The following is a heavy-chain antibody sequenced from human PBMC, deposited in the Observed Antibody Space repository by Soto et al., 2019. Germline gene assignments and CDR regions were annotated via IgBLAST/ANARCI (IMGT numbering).Heavy chain of an antibody. CDR3: ARGRWGSRYFDSI. CDR2: INHSGST. Sequence: QVQLQQWGAGLLKPSETLSLTCAVYGGSFSGYYWSWIRQPPGKGLEWIGEINHSGSTNYNPSLKSRVTISVDTSKNQFSLKLSSVTAADTAVYYCARGRWGSRYFDSIWGQGTMVTVSS. D-gene: IGHD3-9*01. CDR1: GGSFSGYY. V-gene: IGHV4-34*01. J-gene: IGHJ3*02.